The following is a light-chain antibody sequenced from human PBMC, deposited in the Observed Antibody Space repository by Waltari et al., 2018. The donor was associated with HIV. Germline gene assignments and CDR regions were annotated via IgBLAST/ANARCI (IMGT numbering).Light chain of an antibody. CDR3: KQATQFRT. Sequence: DIVMTQTPLSSPVTLGQPASISCRSSQSLVHSAGNTYLSWLQQRPGQPPRLLIYKMSNRFSGVTDRFSGSGAGTDFTLKISRVEAEDVGVYYGKQATQFRTFGQGTKVEIK. V-gene: IGKV2-24*01. CDR2: KMS. J-gene: IGKJ1*01. CDR1: QSLVHSAGNTY.